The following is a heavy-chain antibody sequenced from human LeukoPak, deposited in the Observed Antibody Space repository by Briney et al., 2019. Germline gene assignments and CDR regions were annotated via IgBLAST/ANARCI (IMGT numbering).Heavy chain of an antibody. Sequence: PSETLSLTCAVSGGSISSSIWWSWVRQPPGKGLEWIGEIYHSGSTNYNPSLKSRVTISVDKSKNQFSLKLSSVTAADTAVYYCASGIEVAGFPYNWFDPWGQGTLVTVSS. J-gene: IGHJ5*02. CDR3: ASGIEVAGFPYNWFDP. CDR1: GGSISSSIW. V-gene: IGHV4-4*02. D-gene: IGHD6-19*01. CDR2: IYHSGST.